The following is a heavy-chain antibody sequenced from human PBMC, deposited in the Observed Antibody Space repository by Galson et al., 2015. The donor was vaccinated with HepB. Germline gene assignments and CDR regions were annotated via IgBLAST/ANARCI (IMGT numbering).Heavy chain of an antibody. J-gene: IGHJ4*02. CDR3: ATNFGDYGGFDY. Sequence: SLRLSCAASGFTFTSYGMHWVRQAPGKGLEWVAVISYDGSNKFYADSVKGRFTISRDNSKNTLYLQMNSLRPEDTAVYYCATNFGDYGGFDYWGQGILVTVSS. D-gene: IGHD4-17*01. CDR1: GFTFTSYG. CDR2: ISYDGSNK. V-gene: IGHV3-30*03.